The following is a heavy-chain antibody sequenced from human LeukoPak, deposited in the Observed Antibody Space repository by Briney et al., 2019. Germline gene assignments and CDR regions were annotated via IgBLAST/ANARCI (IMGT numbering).Heavy chain of an antibody. CDR3: ARGGYSYGAFFDY. Sequence: SQTLSLTCTVSGGTISSGDYYWSWIRQPPGKGLKWIGYIYYSGSTYYNPSLKSRVTISVDTSKNQFSLKLSSVTAADTAVYYCARGGYSYGAFFDYWGQGTLVTVSS. CDR1: GGTISSGDYY. J-gene: IGHJ4*02. CDR2: IYYSGST. V-gene: IGHV4-30-4*01. D-gene: IGHD5-18*01.